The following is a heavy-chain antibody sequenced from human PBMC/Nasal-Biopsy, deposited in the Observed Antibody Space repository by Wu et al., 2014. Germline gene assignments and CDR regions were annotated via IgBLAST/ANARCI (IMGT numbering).Heavy chain of an antibody. V-gene: IGHV3-23*01. CDR1: GFTFGSHA. CDR2: MRGSGGAT. Sequence: RLSCAASGFTFGSHAMSWVRQAPGKGLEWVSFMRGSGGATLYADSVKGRFTISRDNSKNTLYLQMNSLRAEDTAVYFCAKDESTSGDLFFRQHWGQGTLVTVSS. J-gene: IGHJ1*01. CDR3: AKDESTSGDLFFRQH. D-gene: IGHD3-10*01.